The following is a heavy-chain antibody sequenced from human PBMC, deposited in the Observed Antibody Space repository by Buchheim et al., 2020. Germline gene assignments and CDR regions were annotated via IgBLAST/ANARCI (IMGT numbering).Heavy chain of an antibody. J-gene: IGHJ4*02. V-gene: IGHV1-18*01. Sequence: QVQLVQSGAEVKKPGASVKVSCKASGYIFTSQGISWVRQAPGQGLEWMGWISVNNGKTNYARELQGRVTISKDTSTNTAYMELRSLRSDDTAVYYCARDRDGSGSQGYWGQGTL. CDR1: GYIFTSQG. CDR3: ARDRDGSGSQGY. CDR2: ISVNNGKT. D-gene: IGHD3-10*01.